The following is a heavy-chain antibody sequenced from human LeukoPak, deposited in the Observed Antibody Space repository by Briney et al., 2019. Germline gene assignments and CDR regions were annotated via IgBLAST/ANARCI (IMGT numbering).Heavy chain of an antibody. CDR1: GGSISSSSYY. J-gene: IGHJ4*02. CDR3: ARQGITGTIFDGSTEYYFDY. V-gene: IGHV4-39*01. D-gene: IGHD1-7*01. Sequence: PSETLSLTCTVSGGSISSSSYYWGWIRQPPGKGLEWIGSNYYSGSTYYNPSLKSRVTISVDTSKNQFSLKLSSVTAADTAVYYCARQGITGTIFDGSTEYYFDYWGQGTLVTVSS. CDR2: NYYSGST.